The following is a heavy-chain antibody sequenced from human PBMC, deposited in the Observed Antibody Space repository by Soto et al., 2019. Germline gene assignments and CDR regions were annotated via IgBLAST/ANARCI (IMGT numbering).Heavy chain of an antibody. J-gene: IGHJ6*02. Sequence: GGSLRLSCAASGFTFSSYAMHWVRQAPGKGLEWVAVISYDGSNKYYADSVKDQFTNYRDNSKNKLYLQMNSLRSEDTAVYYCAREVGYSSSSEPYYYGMDVWGQGTTVTVSS. CDR3: AREVGYSSSSEPYYYGMDV. V-gene: IGHV3-30-3*01. CDR1: GFTFSSYA. CDR2: ISYDGSNK. D-gene: IGHD6-6*01.